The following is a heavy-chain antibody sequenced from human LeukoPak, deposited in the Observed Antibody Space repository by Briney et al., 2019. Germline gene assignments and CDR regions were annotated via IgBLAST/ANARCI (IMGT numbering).Heavy chain of an antibody. D-gene: IGHD3-22*01. J-gene: IGHJ4*02. CDR1: GFTFSSYA. CDR3: AKVNKFSRYSASGFDY. Sequence: GGSLRLSCAASGFTFSSYAMSWVRQAPGKGLEWVSAISGSGGSTYYADSEKGRFTISRDNSKNTLYPQMNSLRAEDTAVYYCAKVNKFSRYSASGFDYWGQGTLVTVSS. CDR2: ISGSGGST. V-gene: IGHV3-23*01.